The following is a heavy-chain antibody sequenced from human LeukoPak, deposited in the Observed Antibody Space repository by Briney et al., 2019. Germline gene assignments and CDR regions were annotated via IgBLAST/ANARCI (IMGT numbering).Heavy chain of an antibody. CDR3: ARDHSGPYDFWRAYYYYYMDV. V-gene: IGHV3-23*01. J-gene: IGHJ6*03. D-gene: IGHD3-3*01. CDR1: GFTFSSYA. Sequence: GGSLRLSCAASGFTFSSYAMSWVRQAPGKGLEWVSAISGSGGSTYYADSVKGRFTISRDNAKNSLYLQMNSLRAEDTAVYYCARDHSGPYDFWRAYYYYYMDVWGKGTTVTVSS. CDR2: ISGSGGST.